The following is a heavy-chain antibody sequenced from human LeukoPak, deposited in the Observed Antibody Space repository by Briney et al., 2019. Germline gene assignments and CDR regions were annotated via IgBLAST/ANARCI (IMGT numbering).Heavy chain of an antibody. Sequence: PGGSLRLSCAASGFTFSNAWMSWVRQAPGKGLEWVGRMKSKTDGGTKDYAAPVKGRFTISRDDSKNTLYLQMNSLKTEDTAVYYCTTEVVEGTWGEGTLVTVSS. CDR3: TTEVVEGT. J-gene: IGHJ5*02. D-gene: IGHD2-15*01. V-gene: IGHV3-15*01. CDR1: GFTFSNAW. CDR2: MKSKTDGGTK.